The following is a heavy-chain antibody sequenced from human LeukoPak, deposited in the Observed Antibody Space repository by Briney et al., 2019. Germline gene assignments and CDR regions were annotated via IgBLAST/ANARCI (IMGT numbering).Heavy chain of an antibody. D-gene: IGHD3-16*02. Sequence: GGSLRLSCAASGFTFSSYEMNWVRQAPGKGLEWVSYISSSGSTIYYADSVKGRFTISRDNAKNSLYLQMNSLRAEDTAVYYCASITFGGVIAPENPVNPWGQGTLVTVSS. J-gene: IGHJ5*02. CDR3: ASITFGGVIAPENPVNP. CDR2: ISSSGSTI. CDR1: GFTFSSYE. V-gene: IGHV3-48*03.